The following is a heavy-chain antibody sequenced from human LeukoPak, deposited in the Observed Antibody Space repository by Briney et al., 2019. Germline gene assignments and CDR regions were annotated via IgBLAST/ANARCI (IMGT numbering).Heavy chain of an antibody. CDR3: ARMSGENDYVWGPLAFDY. V-gene: IGHV3-9*01. CDR2: ISWNSGSI. D-gene: IGHD3-16*01. Sequence: PGGSLRLSCAASGFTFDDYAMHWVRQAPGKGLEWVSGISWNSGSIGYADSVKGRFTISRDNAKNSLYLQMNSLRAEDTAVYYCARMSGENDYVWGPLAFDYWGQGTLVTVSS. J-gene: IGHJ4*02. CDR1: GFTFDDYA.